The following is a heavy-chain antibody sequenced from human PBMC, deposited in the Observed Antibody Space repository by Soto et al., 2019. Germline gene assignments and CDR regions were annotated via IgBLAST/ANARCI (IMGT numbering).Heavy chain of an antibody. V-gene: IGHV1-2*02. CDR3: ARDGRGDGYSDYYGMDV. J-gene: IGHJ6*02. D-gene: IGHD5-18*01. Sequence: GASVKVSCKASGYTFTGYYMHWVRQAPGQGLEWMGWINPNSGGTNYAQKFQGRVTMTRDTSISTAYMELSRLRSDDTAVYYCARDGRGDGYSDYYGMDVWGQGTTVTVSS. CDR1: GYTFTGYY. CDR2: INPNSGGT.